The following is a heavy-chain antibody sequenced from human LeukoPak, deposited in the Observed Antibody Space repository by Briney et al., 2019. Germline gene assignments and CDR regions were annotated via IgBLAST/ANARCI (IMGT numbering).Heavy chain of an antibody. J-gene: IGHJ6*03. CDR1: GGSVSSGSYY. CDR2: IYYSGST. Sequence: PSETLSLTCTVSGGSVSSGSYYWSWIRQPPGKGLEWIGYIYYSGSTKYNPSLKSRVTISIDTSKNQFSLKLSSVPAADTAMYYCAGVVGGSYSMDVWGQGTTVTVSS. D-gene: IGHD1-26*01. CDR3: AGVVGGSYSMDV. V-gene: IGHV4-61*01.